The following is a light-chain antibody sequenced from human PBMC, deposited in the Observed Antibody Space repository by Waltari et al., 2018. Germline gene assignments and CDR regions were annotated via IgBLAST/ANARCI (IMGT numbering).Light chain of an antibody. Sequence: DIVMTQSPDSLAVSLGERATINCKSSQSVLYNSNDKNYLAWYQQKPGQPPKLLIYWASTRESGVPDRFSGSGPGTDFTLTISSLQAEDVAVYYCQQYYRSRTFGQGTKVEIK. CDR2: WAS. V-gene: IGKV4-1*01. J-gene: IGKJ1*01. CDR3: QQYYRSRT. CDR1: QSVLYNSNDKNY.